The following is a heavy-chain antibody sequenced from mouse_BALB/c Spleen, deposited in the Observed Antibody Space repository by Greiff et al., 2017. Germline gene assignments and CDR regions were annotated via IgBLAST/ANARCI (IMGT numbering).Heavy chain of an antibody. D-gene: IGHD2-2*01. CDR1: GFTFSDYY. CDR2: ISDGGSYT. V-gene: IGHV5-4*02. Sequence: EVKLVESGGGLVKPGGSLKLSCAASGFTFSDYYMYWVRQTPEKRLEWVATISDGGSYTYYPDSVKGRFTISRDNAKNNLYLQMSSLKSEDTAMYYCARFFYYGYDGGYFDYWGQGTTLTVSS. J-gene: IGHJ2*01. CDR3: ARFFYYGYDGGYFDY.